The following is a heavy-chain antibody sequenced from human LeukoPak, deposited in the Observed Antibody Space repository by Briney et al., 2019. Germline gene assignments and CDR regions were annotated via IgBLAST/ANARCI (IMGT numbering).Heavy chain of an antibody. CDR1: DESFSTYY. Sequence: SETLSLTCDVNDESFSTYYWSWIRQPPGKGLEGIAEISHRGTTTHNPSLKSRVTISVDASKNQFSLRVNSVIAADTAVYYCARESGITMIVVVIEDAFDIWGQGTMVTVSS. D-gene: IGHD3-22*01. J-gene: IGHJ3*02. CDR2: ISHRGTT. CDR3: ARESGITMIVVVIEDAFDI. V-gene: IGHV4-34*01.